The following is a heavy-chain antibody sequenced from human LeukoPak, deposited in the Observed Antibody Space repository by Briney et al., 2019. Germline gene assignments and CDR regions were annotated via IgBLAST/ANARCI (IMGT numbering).Heavy chain of an antibody. Sequence: ASVKVSCKASGYTFTGYYMHWVRQAPGQGLEWMGWISAYNGNTNYAQKLQGRVTMTTDTSTSTAYMELRSLRSDDTAVYYCASAVYNWNYNAALDYWGQGTLVTVSS. J-gene: IGHJ4*02. V-gene: IGHV1-18*04. CDR2: ISAYNGNT. D-gene: IGHD1-7*01. CDR1: GYTFTGYY. CDR3: ASAVYNWNYNAALDY.